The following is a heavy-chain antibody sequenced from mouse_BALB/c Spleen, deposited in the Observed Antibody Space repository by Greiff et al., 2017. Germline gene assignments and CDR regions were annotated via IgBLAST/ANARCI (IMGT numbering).Heavy chain of an antibody. V-gene: IGHV7-3*02. Sequence: EVKVVESGGGLVQPGGSLRLSCAASGFTFTDYYMSWVRQPPGKALEWLGFIRNKANGYTTEYSASVKGRFTISRDNSHSILYVQMNTLRAEDSATYDGARGVRGSWFAKWGEGSLVTVSA. CDR3: ARGVRGSWFAK. CDR1: GFTFTDYY. CDR2: IRNKANGYTT. D-gene: IGHD2-14*01. J-gene: IGHJ3*01.